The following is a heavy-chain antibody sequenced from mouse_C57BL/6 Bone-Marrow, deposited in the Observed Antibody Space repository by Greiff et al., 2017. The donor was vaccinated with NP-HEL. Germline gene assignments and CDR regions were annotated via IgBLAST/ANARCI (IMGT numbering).Heavy chain of an antibody. J-gene: IGHJ3*01. CDR3: AGCDGYPAWFAY. Sequence: EVMLVESGGDLVKPGGSLKLSCAASGFTFSSYGMSWVRQTPDKRLEWVATISSGGSYTYYPDSVKGRFTISRDNAKNTLYLQMSSLKSEDTAMYYCAGCDGYPAWFAYWGQGTLVTVSA. D-gene: IGHD2-3*01. CDR2: ISSGGSYT. CDR1: GFTFSSYG. V-gene: IGHV5-6*02.